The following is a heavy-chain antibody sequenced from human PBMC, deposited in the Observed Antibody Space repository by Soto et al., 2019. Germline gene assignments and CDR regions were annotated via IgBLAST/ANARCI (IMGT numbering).Heavy chain of an antibody. V-gene: IGHV1-8*01. CDR1: GYTFTSYD. Sequence: QVQLVQSGAEVKKPGASVKVSCKASGYTFTSYDINWVRQATGQGLEWMGWMNPNSGNTAYAQKFQGRVTMTRNTPISTADMELSTLRPEDPAVYYCAREPSGGGGNWFDPWGQGTLVTVSS. CDR2: MNPNSGNT. J-gene: IGHJ5*02. D-gene: IGHD3-10*01. CDR3: AREPSGGGGNWFDP.